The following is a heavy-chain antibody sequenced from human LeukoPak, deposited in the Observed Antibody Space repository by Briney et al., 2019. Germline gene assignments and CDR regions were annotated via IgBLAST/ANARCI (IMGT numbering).Heavy chain of an antibody. CDR1: GGSISSGGYY. Sequence: SETLSLTCTVSGGSISSGGYYWSWIRQHPGKGLEWIGYIFYSGSTNYNPSLKSRVTISVDTPKNQFSLKLNSVTAADTAVYYCARGGSGFDAFDIWGQGTMVTVSS. V-gene: IGHV4-61*08. CDR2: IFYSGST. J-gene: IGHJ3*02. CDR3: ARGGSGFDAFDI. D-gene: IGHD3-22*01.